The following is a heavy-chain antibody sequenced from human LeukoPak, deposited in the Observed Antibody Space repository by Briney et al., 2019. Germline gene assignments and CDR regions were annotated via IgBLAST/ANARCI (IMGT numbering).Heavy chain of an antibody. CDR2: IDYTGTT. V-gene: IGHV4-59*08. CDR1: GGSISSYS. Sequence: PSDTLSLTCTVSGGSISSYSGSWIRQVPGMGLEYIGKIDYTGTTNYNPSLKSRVTISIDTSKNQFSLSLSSVTAADTAVYYCARNRNSAVLTRMWFDPWGRGTLVTVSS. CDR3: ARNRNSAVLTRMWFDP. J-gene: IGHJ5*02. D-gene: IGHD2-2*01.